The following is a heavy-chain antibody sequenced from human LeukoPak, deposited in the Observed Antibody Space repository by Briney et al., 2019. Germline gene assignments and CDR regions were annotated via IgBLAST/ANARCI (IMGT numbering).Heavy chain of an antibody. CDR2: ISSSGSTT. J-gene: IGHJ6*02. CDR3: ARDLGYCSSTSCYFDYYGVDV. V-gene: IGHV3-11*04. D-gene: IGHD2-2*01. Sequence: GGSLRLSCAASGFTFNDYYMSWIRQAPGKGLEWVSYISSSGSTTHYADSVKGRFTISRDNAKNSLYLQMNSLRAEDTAVYYCARDLGYCSSTSCYFDYYGVDVWGQGTTVTVSS. CDR1: GFTFNDYY.